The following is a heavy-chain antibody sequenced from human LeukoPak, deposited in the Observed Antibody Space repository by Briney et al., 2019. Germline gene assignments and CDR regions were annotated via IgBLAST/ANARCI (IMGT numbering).Heavy chain of an antibody. Sequence: PGGSLRLSCAASGFTVSSNYMSWVRQAPGKGLEWVSVIYSGGSTYYADSVKGRFTISRDNSKNTLYLQMNSLRAEDTAVYYCARDPRIAVAPGDAFDIWGQGTMVTVSS. D-gene: IGHD6-19*01. CDR3: ARDPRIAVAPGDAFDI. V-gene: IGHV3-66*01. CDR2: IYSGGST. J-gene: IGHJ3*02. CDR1: GFTVSSNY.